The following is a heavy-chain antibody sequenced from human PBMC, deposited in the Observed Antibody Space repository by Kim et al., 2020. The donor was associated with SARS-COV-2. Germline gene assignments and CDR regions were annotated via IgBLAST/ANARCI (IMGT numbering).Heavy chain of an antibody. V-gene: IGHV4-4*07. CDR2: ISPSGSA. CDR1: GVFISGSY. Sequence: SDTLSLTCTVSGVFISGSYWSWIRQPAGAGLEWIGRISPSGSANYNTNLTSRVTVSVDMSTNQFSLTVNSVTAADTAVVYCARGGLGSAPCDFWGQGTL. J-gene: IGHJ4*02. CDR3: ARGGLGSAPCDF. D-gene: IGHD6-19*01.